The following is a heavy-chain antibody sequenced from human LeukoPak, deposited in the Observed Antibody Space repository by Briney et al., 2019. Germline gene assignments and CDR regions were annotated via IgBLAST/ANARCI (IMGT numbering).Heavy chain of an antibody. J-gene: IGHJ4*02. CDR1: GFTFTGYY. V-gene: IGHV1-2*02. CDR3: TREDY. Sequence: ASVRLSCKTSGFTFTGYYINWVRQAPGQGLEWMGWIYRNSGATVYAQNFQGRVTMTRDTSISTAYMEMSALRADDTALYYCTREDYWGQGTLVTVSS. CDR2: IYRNSGAT.